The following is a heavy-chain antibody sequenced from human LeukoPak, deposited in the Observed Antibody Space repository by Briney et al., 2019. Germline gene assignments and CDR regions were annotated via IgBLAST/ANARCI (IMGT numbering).Heavy chain of an antibody. D-gene: IGHD3-3*01. J-gene: IGHJ5*02. CDR1: GFTFSSYA. Sequence: GGSLRLSCVASGFTFSSYAMSWVRQAPGKGLEWVSAISGSGGSTYYADSVKGRFTISRDNSKNTLYLQMNSLRAEDTAVYYCAKGVSIFGVVHFNWFDPWGQGTLVAVSS. CDR3: AKGVSIFGVVHFNWFDP. CDR2: ISGSGGST. V-gene: IGHV3-23*01.